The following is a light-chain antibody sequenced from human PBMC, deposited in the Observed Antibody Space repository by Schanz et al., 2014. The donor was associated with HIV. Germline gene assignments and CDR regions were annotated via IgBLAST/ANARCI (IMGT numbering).Light chain of an antibody. Sequence: QLVLTQSPSASASLGASVKLTCTLTNGHSSNAIAWHQQQPEKGPLYLMKLTTDGSHSKGDGIPDHFSGSTSGAERYVAISSLQFEDEADYYCATWDSNTLWVFGGGTKVTVL. V-gene: IGLV4-69*01. CDR2: LTTDGSH. CDR3: ATWDSNTLWV. CDR1: NGHSSNA. J-gene: IGLJ3*02.